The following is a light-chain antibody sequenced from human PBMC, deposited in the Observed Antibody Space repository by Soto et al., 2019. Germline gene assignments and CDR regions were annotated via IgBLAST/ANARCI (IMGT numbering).Light chain of an antibody. J-gene: IGLJ1*01. CDR3: SSYTTGITYV. CDR1: SSDVGAYNY. CDR2: DVS. V-gene: IGLV2-14*01. Sequence: QSALTQPASVSGSPGQSITISCTGASSDVGAYNYVSWYQQHPGKAPKLMIYDVSSRPSGVSNRISGSKSGNTASLTISGLQAEDEADYYCSSYTTGITYVFGTGTKLTVL.